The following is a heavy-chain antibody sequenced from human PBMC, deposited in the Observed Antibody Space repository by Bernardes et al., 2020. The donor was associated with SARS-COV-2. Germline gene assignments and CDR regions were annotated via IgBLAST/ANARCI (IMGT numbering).Heavy chain of an antibody. V-gene: IGHV3-74*01. J-gene: IGHJ2*01. CDR1: GFTFSSYW. CDR2: INGDGRTT. Sequence: GGSLRLSCAASGFTFSSYWMHWVRQAPGKGLVWVSRINGDGRTTSYADSVKGRFTISRDNAKNTLYLQMNNLRAEDSAMYYCARVGFDLWGRGTLVTVSS. CDR3: ARVGFDL.